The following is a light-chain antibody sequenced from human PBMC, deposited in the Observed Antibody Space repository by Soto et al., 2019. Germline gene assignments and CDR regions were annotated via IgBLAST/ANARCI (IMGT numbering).Light chain of an antibody. CDR1: QSVSRY. J-gene: IGKJ1*01. CDR3: HQYKNWPWT. CDR2: GAS. V-gene: IGKV3-15*01. Sequence: EIVMTQSPASLSVSPGERVTLSCTASQSVSRYLAWYQQIPGQAPRLLIHGASTGAIGVPDRFSGSGSGTESTLTISSLQSEDSAIYYCHQYKNWPWTFGQGTKVEI.